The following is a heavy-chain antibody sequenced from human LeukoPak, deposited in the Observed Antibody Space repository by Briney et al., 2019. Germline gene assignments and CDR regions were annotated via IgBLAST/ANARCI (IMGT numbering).Heavy chain of an antibody. CDR2: IGSSSLII. CDR1: GFTFNNYS. V-gene: IGHV3-48*04. J-gene: IGHJ3*01. CDR3: ARGISAVVPRAFDV. Sequence: GGSLRLSCAASGFTFNNYSVNWVRQAPGKGLEWISYIGSSSLIIYYADSVKGRFTISRENAKNTLYLQLNSLRAEDTAVYFCARGISAVVPRAFDVWGQGTLVTVSS. D-gene: IGHD2-15*01.